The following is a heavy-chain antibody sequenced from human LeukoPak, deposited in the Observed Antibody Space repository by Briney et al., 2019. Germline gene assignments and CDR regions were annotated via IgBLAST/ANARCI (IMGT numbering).Heavy chain of an antibody. CDR3: AKDARVTTDYYYGMDV. CDR2: ISYDGSNK. V-gene: IGHV3-30*18. J-gene: IGHJ6*02. D-gene: IGHD4-17*01. CDR1: GFTFSSYC. Sequence: GGSMTLSCPASGFTFSSYCMHWVRQAAGKGLEWVACISYDGSNKYEADSVKGRFTISGDNSKNTLYLQMNSLRAEDTAVYYCAKDARVTTDYYYGMDVWGQGTTVTVSS.